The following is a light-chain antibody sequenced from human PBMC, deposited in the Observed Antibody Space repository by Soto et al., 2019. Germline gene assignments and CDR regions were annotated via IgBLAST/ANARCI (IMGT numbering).Light chain of an antibody. Sequence: IQMTQSPSTLSGSVGDRVAITCRASQTISSWLAWYQQKPGKAPKLLIYKASTLKSGVPSRFSGSGSGTEFTLTISSLQPEDFGTYYCQQLNSYPITFGQGTRLETK. CDR1: QTISSW. J-gene: IGKJ5*01. CDR2: KAS. CDR3: QQLNSYPIT. V-gene: IGKV1-5*03.